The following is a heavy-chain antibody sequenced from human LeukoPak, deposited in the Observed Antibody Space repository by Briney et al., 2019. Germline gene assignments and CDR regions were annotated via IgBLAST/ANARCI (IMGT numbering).Heavy chain of an antibody. CDR3: ARAPQVAGEAFDI. CDR2: ILYSGST. D-gene: IGHD6-19*01. V-gene: IGHV4-61*01. CDR1: GGSVKSGSYY. Sequence: SETLSLTCTVSGGSVKSGSYYWNWIRQPPGKGLEWIGCILYSGSTNYNPSLKSRVTISVDTSKNQFSLKLSSVTAADTAVYYCARAPQVAGEAFDIWGQGTMVTVSS. J-gene: IGHJ3*02.